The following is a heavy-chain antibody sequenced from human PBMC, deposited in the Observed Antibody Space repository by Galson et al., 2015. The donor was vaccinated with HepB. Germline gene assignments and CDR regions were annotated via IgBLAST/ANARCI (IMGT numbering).Heavy chain of an antibody. V-gene: IGHV3-33*01. Sequence: SLRLSCAASGFTFSSYGMHWVRQAPGKGLEWVAVIWYDGSAKYYADSVKGRFTISRDTSKNTLYLEMNSLRAEDTAVYLCARDGCSSTSCRYYFDYWGQGTLVTVSS. D-gene: IGHD2-2*01. CDR1: GFTFSSYG. CDR3: ARDGCSSTSCRYYFDY. J-gene: IGHJ4*02. CDR2: IWYDGSAK.